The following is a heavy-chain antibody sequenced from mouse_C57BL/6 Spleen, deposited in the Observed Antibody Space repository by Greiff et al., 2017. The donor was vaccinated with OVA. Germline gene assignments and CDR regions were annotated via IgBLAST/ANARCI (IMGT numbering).Heavy chain of an antibody. V-gene: IGHV1-7*01. Sequence: QVHVKQSGAELAKPGASVKLSCKASGYTFTSYWMHWVKQRPGQGLEWIGYINPSSGYTKYNQKFKDKATLTADKSSSTAYMQLSSLTYEDSSVYYCARFPITTLVPPYWGQGTSVTVSS. D-gene: IGHD1-1*01. CDR1: GYTFTSYW. CDR2: INPSSGYT. J-gene: IGHJ4*01. CDR3: ARFPITTLVPPY.